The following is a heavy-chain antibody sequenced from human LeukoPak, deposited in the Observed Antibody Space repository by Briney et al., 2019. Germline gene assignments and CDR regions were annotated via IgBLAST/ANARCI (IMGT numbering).Heavy chain of an antibody. Sequence: GGSLRLSCAASGFTFSSYAMSWVRQAPGKGMERVSAISGSGGSTYYADSVKGRFTISRDNSKNTLYLQMNSLRAEDTAVYYCAKDLPPTYYYDSSGYYYVPSYYYFYGMDVWGQGTTVTVSS. CDR2: ISGSGGST. J-gene: IGHJ6*02. V-gene: IGHV3-23*01. CDR1: GFTFSSYA. D-gene: IGHD3-22*01. CDR3: AKDLPPTYYYDSSGYYYVPSYYYFYGMDV.